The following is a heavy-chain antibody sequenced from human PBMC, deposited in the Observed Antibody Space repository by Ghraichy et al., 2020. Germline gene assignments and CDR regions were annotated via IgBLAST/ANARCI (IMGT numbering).Heavy chain of an antibody. V-gene: IGHV4-39*01. J-gene: IGHJ4*02. CDR1: GGSFSSSRYY. CDR2: IYYSGYT. CDR3: ARGFCNSPSCYFIDS. D-gene: IGHD2-2*01. Sequence: GSLSLTCTVSGGSFSSSRYYWGWIRQPPGKGLEWIGSIYYSGYTDYNPSLKSRVTISVDTSKNQFSLKLSSVTAADTAVYYCARGFCNSPSCYFIDSWGQGTLVTVSS.